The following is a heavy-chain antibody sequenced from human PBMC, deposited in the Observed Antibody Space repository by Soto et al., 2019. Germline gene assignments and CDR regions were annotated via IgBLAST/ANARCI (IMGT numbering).Heavy chain of an antibody. V-gene: IGHV4-61*01. CDR3: ARTKSQQLGQEVWFDP. CDR2: IYYSGST. Sequence: QVQLQESGPGLVKPSETLSLTCTVSGGSVSSGSYYWSWIRQPPGKGLEWIGYIYYSGSTNYNPSLKSRVTISVDESKNQFYLKLSSVTAADTAVYYCARTKSQQLGQEVWFDPWGQGTLVTVSS. CDR1: GGSVSSGSYY. D-gene: IGHD6-13*01. J-gene: IGHJ5*02.